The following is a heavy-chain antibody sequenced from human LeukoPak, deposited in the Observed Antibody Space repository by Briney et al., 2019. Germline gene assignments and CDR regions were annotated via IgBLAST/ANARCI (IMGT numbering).Heavy chain of an antibody. CDR1: GFTFSSYV. V-gene: IGHV3-23*01. CDR2: ISGSGGST. Sequence: TGGSLRLSCAVSGFTFSSYVMSWVRQAPGKGLEWVSAISGSGGSTYYADSVKGRFTISRDNSKNTLYLQMNSLRAEDTAVYYCAKDLPSYGQFDYWGQRTLVTVSS. CDR3: AKDLPSYGQFDY. J-gene: IGHJ4*02. D-gene: IGHD4-17*01.